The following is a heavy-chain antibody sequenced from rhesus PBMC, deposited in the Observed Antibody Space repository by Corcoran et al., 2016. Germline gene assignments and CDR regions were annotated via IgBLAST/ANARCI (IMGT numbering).Heavy chain of an antibody. V-gene: IGHV1S2*01. Sequence: QVQLVQSGAAVKKPGSSVKVSCKPSGYTFTDYSMHWVRQAHRQGLEWMGWINPYKGNTKYAQKFQGRVTMTRDTSTSIAYMELSSLRSEDTAVYYCARSSGSYYPMSLWGQGVPVTVSS. D-gene: IGHD3-16*01. J-gene: IGHJ4*01. CDR3: ARSSGSYYPMSL. CDR1: GYTFTDYS. CDR2: INPYKGNT.